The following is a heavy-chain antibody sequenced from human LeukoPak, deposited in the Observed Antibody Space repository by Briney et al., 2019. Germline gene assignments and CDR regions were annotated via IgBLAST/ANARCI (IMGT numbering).Heavy chain of an antibody. CDR3: ARVELGYYYDY. Sequence: SETLSLTCAVYGGSFSGYYWSWIRQPPGKGLEWIGEINHSGSTNYNPSLKSRVTISVDTSKNQSSLKLSSVTAADTAVYYCARVELGYYYDYWGQGTLVTVSS. V-gene: IGHV4-34*01. CDR2: INHSGST. CDR1: GGSFSGYY. D-gene: IGHD3-22*01. J-gene: IGHJ4*02.